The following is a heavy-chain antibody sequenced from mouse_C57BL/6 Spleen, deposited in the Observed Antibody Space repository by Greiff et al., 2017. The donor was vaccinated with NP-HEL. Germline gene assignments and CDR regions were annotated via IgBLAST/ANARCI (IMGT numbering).Heavy chain of an antibody. CDR3: ERSWGAY. Sequence: QVQLQQPGPVLVMPGASVKLSCKASGYTFTSYWMHWVKQSHGQGLEWIGEIDPSDSYTNYNQKFKGKSTLTVDKSSSTAYMQLSSLTSEDSAVYYCERSWGAYWGQGTLVTVSA. J-gene: IGHJ3*01. V-gene: IGHV1-69*01. CDR1: GYTFTSYW. CDR2: IDPSDSYT.